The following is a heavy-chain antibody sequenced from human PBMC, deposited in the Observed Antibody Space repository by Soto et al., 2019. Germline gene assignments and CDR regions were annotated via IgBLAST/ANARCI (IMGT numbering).Heavy chain of an antibody. CDR3: ARGGCSGGSCYGPTDAFDV. Sequence: SETLSLTCTVYGGSFSGYYWSWIRQPPGKGLEWIGEINHSGSTNYNPSLKSRVTISVDTSKNQFSLKLSSVTAADTAVYYCARGGCSGGSCYGPTDAFDVWGQGTMVTVSS. J-gene: IGHJ3*01. CDR1: GGSFSGYY. CDR2: INHSGST. D-gene: IGHD2-15*01. V-gene: IGHV4-34*01.